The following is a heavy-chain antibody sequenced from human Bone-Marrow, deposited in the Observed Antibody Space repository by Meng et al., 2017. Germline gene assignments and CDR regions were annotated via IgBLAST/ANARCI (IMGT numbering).Heavy chain of an antibody. J-gene: IGHJ5*02. V-gene: IGHV3-15*01. D-gene: IGHD3-10*01. Sequence: GGSLRLSCAGPEPVFSDSWMSWVRQAPGKGLEWVGLIKSTGHGGATEYASPVKGRFSISRDDSKTTLYLEMNSLETGDTAVYYCATEYFGAYNHWGRGARVTVSS. CDR3: ATEYFGAYNH. CDR1: EPVFSDSW. CDR2: IKSTGHGGAT.